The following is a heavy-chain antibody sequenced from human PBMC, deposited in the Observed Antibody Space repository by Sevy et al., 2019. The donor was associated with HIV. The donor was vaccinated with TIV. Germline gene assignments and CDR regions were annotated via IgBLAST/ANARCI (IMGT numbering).Heavy chain of an antibody. J-gene: IGHJ4*02. D-gene: IGHD3-16*01. Sequence: GGSLRLSCAASGFTFSSYAMHWVRQAPGKGLEWVAVISYDGSNKYYADSVKGRFTISRDNSKNTLYLQMNSLRAEDTSVYYCARVVMITFGGVIGGDFDYWGQGTLVTVSS. CDR1: GFTFSSYA. CDR2: ISYDGSNK. CDR3: ARVVMITFGGVIGGDFDY. V-gene: IGHV3-30-3*01.